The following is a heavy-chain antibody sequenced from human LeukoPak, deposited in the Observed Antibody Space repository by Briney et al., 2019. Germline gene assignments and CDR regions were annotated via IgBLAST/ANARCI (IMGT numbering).Heavy chain of an antibody. D-gene: IGHD3-16*02. Sequence: GGSLRLSCAASGFTFSSYAMSWVRQAPGKGLEWVSAISGSGGSTYYADSVKGRFTISRDNSKNTLYLQMNSLRAEDTAVYYCAKDSIRIMITFGGVISPDYWGQGTLVTVSS. CDR1: GFTFSSYA. V-gene: IGHV3-23*01. CDR3: AKDSIRIMITFGGVISPDY. J-gene: IGHJ4*02. CDR2: ISGSGGST.